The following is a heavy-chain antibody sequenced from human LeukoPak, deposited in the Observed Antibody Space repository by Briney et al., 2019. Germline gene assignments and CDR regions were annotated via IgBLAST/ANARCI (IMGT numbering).Heavy chain of an antibody. CDR2: IYYSGST. J-gene: IGHJ6*02. Sequence: SETLSLTCTVSGGSISSYYWSWIRQPTGKGLEWIGYIYYSGSTNYNPSLKSRVTISVDTSKNQFSLKLSSVTAADTAVYYCARSYGSGAGHYYYYGMDVWGQGTTVTVSS. CDR3: ARSYGSGAGHYYYYGMDV. V-gene: IGHV4-59*01. D-gene: IGHD3-10*01. CDR1: GGSISSYY.